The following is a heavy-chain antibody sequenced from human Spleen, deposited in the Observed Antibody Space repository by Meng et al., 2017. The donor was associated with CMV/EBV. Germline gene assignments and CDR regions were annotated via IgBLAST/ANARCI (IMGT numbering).Heavy chain of an antibody. CDR1: GFTFNDYA. Sequence: GGSLRLSCAASGFTFNDYAMSWVRQAPGKGLEWVCSITGSGGSTYHADSVEGRFTISRDTSKNVLYLQMNSLRAEDTAVYYCAKEFLQRGHYSASVDYWGQGTLVTVSS. J-gene: IGHJ4*02. D-gene: IGHD3-10*01. V-gene: IGHV3-23*01. CDR2: ITGSGGST. CDR3: AKEFLQRGHYSASVDY.